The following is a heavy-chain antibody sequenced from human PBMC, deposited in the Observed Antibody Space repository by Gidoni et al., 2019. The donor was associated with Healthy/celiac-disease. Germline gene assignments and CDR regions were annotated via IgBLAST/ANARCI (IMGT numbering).Heavy chain of an antibody. D-gene: IGHD6-19*01. Sequence: QVQLVQSGAEVKKPGPSVKVSFKASAGTFSSYAISWVRQAPGQGLEWMGGIIPIFGTTNYAQKFQGRVTITAEESTSTAYMELSSLRSEDTAVYYCARDRGRGGIAVAGTFDYWGQGTLVTVSS. V-gene: IGHV1-69*01. CDR2: IIPIFGTT. CDR3: ARDRGRGGIAVAGTFDY. J-gene: IGHJ4*02. CDR1: AGTFSSYA.